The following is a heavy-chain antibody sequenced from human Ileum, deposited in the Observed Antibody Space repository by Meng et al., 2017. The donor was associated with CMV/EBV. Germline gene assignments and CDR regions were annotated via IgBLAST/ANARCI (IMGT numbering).Heavy chain of an antibody. CDR1: GFSFSNYW. CDR3: ARGLGRSYFYGMDV. J-gene: IGHJ6*02. V-gene: IGHV3-7*01. CDR2: INQDGSEK. D-gene: IGHD3-10*01. Sequence: GESLKISCVASGFSFSNYWMSWVRQVPGKGLEWVANINQDGSEKYYVDSVKGRFTISRDNPKNSLFLQMNGLRVEDTAVYFCARGLGRSYFYGMDVWGQGTTVTVSS.